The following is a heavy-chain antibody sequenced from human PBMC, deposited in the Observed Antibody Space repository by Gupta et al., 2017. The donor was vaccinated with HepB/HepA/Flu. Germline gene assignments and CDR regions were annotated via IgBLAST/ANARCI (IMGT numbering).Heavy chain of an antibody. J-gene: IGHJ6*02. V-gene: IGHV3-9*01. CDR1: GFTFDEYA. CDR2: INWNRGNI. CDR3: AKGYKKEKYTYSNFYYNYYGMDV. Sequence: EVQLVESGGGLVQPGGSLRLSCAASGFTFDEYAMHWVRQVPGKGLEWVSGINWNRGNIGYADSVKGRFTISRDNAKNSLYLQMNSLRDEDTALYYCAKGYKKEKYTYSNFYYNYYGMDVWGQGTTVTVSS. D-gene: IGHD3-10*01.